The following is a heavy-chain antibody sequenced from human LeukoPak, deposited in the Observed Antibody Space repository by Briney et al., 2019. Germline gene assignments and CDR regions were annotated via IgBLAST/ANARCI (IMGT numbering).Heavy chain of an antibody. CDR3: ARLYYDSSGYYQICYFDY. Sequence: SETLSLTCTVSGGSISSSSYYWGWIRQPPGKRLEWIGSIYYSGSTYYNPSLKSRVTISVDTSKNQFSPNLSSVTAADTAVYYCARLYYDSSGYYQICYFDYWGQGTLVTVSS. V-gene: IGHV4-39*01. CDR1: GGSISSSSYY. J-gene: IGHJ4*02. D-gene: IGHD3-22*01. CDR2: IYYSGST.